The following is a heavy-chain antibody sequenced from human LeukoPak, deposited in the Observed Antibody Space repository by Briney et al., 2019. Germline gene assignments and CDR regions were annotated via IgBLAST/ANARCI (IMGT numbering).Heavy chain of an antibody. CDR2: ISSSSYI. Sequence: GGSLRLSCAASGFTFSSYSMNWVRQAPGKGLEWVSSISSSSYIYYADSVKGRFTISRDNAKNSLYLQMNSLRAEDTAVYYCARTYTAMVGSPFDYWGQGTLVTVSS. CDR3: ARTYTAMVGSPFDY. J-gene: IGHJ4*02. CDR1: GFTFSSYS. D-gene: IGHD5-18*01. V-gene: IGHV3-21*01.